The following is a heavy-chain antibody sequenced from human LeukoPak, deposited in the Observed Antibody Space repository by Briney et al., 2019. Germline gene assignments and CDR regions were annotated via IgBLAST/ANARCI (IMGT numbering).Heavy chain of an antibody. Sequence: SETLSLTCTVSGGSISSYYWTWIRQPAGKGLEWIGRIYTSGSTNYNASLKSRVTMSVDTSKNQFSLRLSSVTDADTAVYYCARDGDSSGWNPYFDYWGQGTLVTVSS. CDR1: GGSISSYY. V-gene: IGHV4-4*07. J-gene: IGHJ4*02. CDR2: IYTSGST. D-gene: IGHD6-19*01. CDR3: ARDGDSSGWNPYFDY.